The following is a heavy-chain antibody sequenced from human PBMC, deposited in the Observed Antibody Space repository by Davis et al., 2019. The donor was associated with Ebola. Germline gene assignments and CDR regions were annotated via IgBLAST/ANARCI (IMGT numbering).Heavy chain of an antibody. J-gene: IGHJ5*02. CDR2: MNPNNGHT. V-gene: IGHV1-8*01. CDR1: GYTFTSYD. D-gene: IGHD3-16*01. Sequence: ASVKVSCKASGYTFTSYDINWVRQAPGQGLEWMGWMNPNNGHTGSAQRFQGRVTLTRDTSINTVYMELGSLTSEDTAVYYCARTSALTQGGFDPWGQGTLVTVSS. CDR3: ARTSALTQGGFDP.